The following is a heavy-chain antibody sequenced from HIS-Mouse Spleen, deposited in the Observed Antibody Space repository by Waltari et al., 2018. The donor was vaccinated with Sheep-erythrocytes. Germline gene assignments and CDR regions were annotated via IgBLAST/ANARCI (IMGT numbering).Heavy chain of an antibody. CDR2: IYYRGST. V-gene: IGHV4-39*01. CDR3: ARLYYYDSSGYYFDY. J-gene: IGHJ4*02. CDR1: GRSLSSSRYS. D-gene: IGHD3-22*01. Sequence: QLQLQESGPRLVKTSETLSLTCTVSGRSLSSSRYSLGWFRRPPGKGLEWFGSIYYRGSTYYNPSLKSRVTISVDTSKNQFSLKPSSVTAADTAVYYCARLYYYDSSGYYFDYWGQGTLVTVSS.